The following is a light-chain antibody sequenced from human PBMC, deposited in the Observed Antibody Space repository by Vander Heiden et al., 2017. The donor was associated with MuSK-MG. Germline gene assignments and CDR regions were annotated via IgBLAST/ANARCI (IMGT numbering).Light chain of an antibody. CDR3: QQRSNWPPLT. Sequence: ELVLTQSPATLSSSPGERATLSCRASQSVSSYLAWYQQKPGQAPRLLIYDASNRATGIPARFSGSGSGTDFTLTISSREPEDFAVYYCQQRSNWPPLTFGGGTKVEIK. CDR2: DAS. J-gene: IGKJ4*01. CDR1: QSVSSY. V-gene: IGKV3-11*01.